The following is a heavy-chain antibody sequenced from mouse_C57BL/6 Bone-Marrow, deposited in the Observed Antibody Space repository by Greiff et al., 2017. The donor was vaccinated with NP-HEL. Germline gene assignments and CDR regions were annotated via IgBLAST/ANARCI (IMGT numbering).Heavy chain of an antibody. J-gene: IGHJ4*01. D-gene: IGHD2-4*01. CDR3: ARWVYYDYDVGAMDY. Sequence: VQLQESGAELARPGASVKLSCKASGYTFTSYGISWVKQRTGQGLEWIGEIYPRSGNTYYNEKFKGKATLTADKSSSTAYMELRSLTSEDSAVYFCARWVYYDYDVGAMDYWGQGTSVTVSS. CDR2: IYPRSGNT. V-gene: IGHV1-81*01. CDR1: GYTFTSYG.